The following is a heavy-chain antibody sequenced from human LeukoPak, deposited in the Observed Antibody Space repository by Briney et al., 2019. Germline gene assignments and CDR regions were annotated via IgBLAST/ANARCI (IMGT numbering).Heavy chain of an antibody. CDR3: ARGDRDSSSWPNWFDP. CDR1: GYSISSGYY. CDR2: TYHSGST. Sequence: SETLSLTCTVSGYSISSGYYWGWIRQPPGKGLEWIGSTYHSGSTYYNPSLKSRVTISVDTSKNQFSLKLSSVTAADTAVYYCARGDRDSSSWPNWFDPWGQGTLVTVSS. V-gene: IGHV4-38-2*02. J-gene: IGHJ5*02. D-gene: IGHD6-13*01.